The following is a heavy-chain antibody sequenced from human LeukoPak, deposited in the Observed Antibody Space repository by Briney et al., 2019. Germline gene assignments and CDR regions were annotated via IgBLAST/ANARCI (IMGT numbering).Heavy chain of an antibody. CDR1: GDSVSSNSTA. V-gene: IGHV6-1*01. CDR3: ARGPYSRAGNGGYYFDY. Sequence: SQTLSLTCVISGDSVSSNSTAWNWIRQSPSRGLEWLGRTYYRSKWFNDYALSVKGRITINPDTSKNQFSLQLNSVTPEDTAVYYCARGPYSRAGNGGYYFDYWGQGTLVTVSS. J-gene: IGHJ4*02. D-gene: IGHD6-13*01. CDR2: TYYRSKWFN.